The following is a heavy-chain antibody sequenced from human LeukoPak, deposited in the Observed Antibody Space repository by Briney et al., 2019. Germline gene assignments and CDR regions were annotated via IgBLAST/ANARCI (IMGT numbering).Heavy chain of an antibody. CDR3: ARGPIYPKSGDYPNYYLDY. Sequence: ASVKVSCKASGYTFTDYDINWVRLATGQGLEWMGWMNPNSGVTGYAQKFQGRVSMTRDTSVSTAYMELSSLRSEDTAVYFCARGPIYPKSGDYPNYYLDYWGQGTLVTVSS. V-gene: IGHV1-8*01. CDR1: GYTFTDYD. D-gene: IGHD1-26*01. J-gene: IGHJ4*02. CDR2: MNPNSGVT.